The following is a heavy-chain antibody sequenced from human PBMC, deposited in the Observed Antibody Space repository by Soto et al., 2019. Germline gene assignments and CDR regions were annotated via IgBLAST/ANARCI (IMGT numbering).Heavy chain of an antibody. J-gene: IGHJ5*02. V-gene: IGHV4-30-4*02. CDR2: IHYSGST. D-gene: IGHD3-22*01. CDR3: ARDYYDSSGYLNWFDP. CDR1: GGSISSGDYY. Sequence: PSETLSLTCTVSGGSISSGDYYWSWIRKPPGKGLEWIGYIHYSGSTYYNPSLKSRVTISVDTSKNQFSLKLSSVTAADTAVYYCARDYYDSSGYLNWFDPWGQGTLVTVSS.